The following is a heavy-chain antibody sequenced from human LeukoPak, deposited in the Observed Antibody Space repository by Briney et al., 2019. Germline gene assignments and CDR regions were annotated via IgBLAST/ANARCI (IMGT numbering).Heavy chain of an antibody. CDR2: IIPIFGTA. CDR1: GGTFSSYA. Sequence: SVKVSCKASGGTFSSYAISWVRQAPGQGLEWMGGIIPIFGTASYAQKFQGRVTITTDESTSTAYMELSSLRSEDTAVYYCAREDYGDYHRSKPGIDYWGQGTLVTVSS. J-gene: IGHJ4*02. CDR3: AREDYGDYHRSKPGIDY. V-gene: IGHV1-69*05. D-gene: IGHD4-17*01.